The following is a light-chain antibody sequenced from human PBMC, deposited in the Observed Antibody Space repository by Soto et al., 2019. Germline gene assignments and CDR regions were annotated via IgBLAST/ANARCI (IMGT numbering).Light chain of an antibody. J-gene: IGKJ1*01. V-gene: IGKV1-39*01. CDR3: QQTYSAPPL. CDR1: QGISSY. Sequence: IQLTQSPSSRTASVECRVTLTHRASQGISSYLAWYQQKPGKAPKVVIYSVSSLQSGVSSRFSGSGSGTDFTLSINSLQREDFAAYYCQQTYSAPPLFGQGTKVDIK. CDR2: SVS.